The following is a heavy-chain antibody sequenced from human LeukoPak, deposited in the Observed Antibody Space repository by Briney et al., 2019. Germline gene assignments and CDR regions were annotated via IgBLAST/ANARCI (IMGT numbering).Heavy chain of an antibody. Sequence: PGGSLRLSCAASGFTFSSYSMYWVRQAPGKGLEWVSSISSSSSYIYYADSVKGRFTISRDNAKNSLYLQMNSLRAEDTAVYYCARPQDYGDNEVYFDYWGQGSLVTVSS. D-gene: IGHD4-17*01. CDR2: ISSSSSYI. CDR1: GFTFSSYS. V-gene: IGHV3-21*01. J-gene: IGHJ4*02. CDR3: ARPQDYGDNEVYFDY.